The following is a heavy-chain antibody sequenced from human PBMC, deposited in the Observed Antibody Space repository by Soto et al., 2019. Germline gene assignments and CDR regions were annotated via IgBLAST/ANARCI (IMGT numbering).Heavy chain of an antibody. J-gene: IGHJ4*02. Sequence: QVQLVQSGAEVKRPGSSVKVSCKASGDTFNFDSINWVRQAPGLGLEWMGRVNPILSMSNFAQRFQGRVTMTADKSTSTAYMELSGLRSEDTAIYYCATSYGSGYRAFDYWGQGALVTVSS. CDR2: VNPILSMS. D-gene: IGHD3-10*01. CDR3: ATSYGSGYRAFDY. CDR1: GDTFNFDS. V-gene: IGHV1-69*04.